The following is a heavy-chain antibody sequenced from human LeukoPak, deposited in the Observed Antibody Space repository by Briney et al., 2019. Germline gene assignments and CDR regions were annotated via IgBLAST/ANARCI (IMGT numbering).Heavy chain of an antibody. CDR1: GGSFSGYY. Sequence: KTSETLSLTCAVYGGSFSGYYWSWIRRPPGKGLEWIGEINHRGSTNYNPSLKSRVTISVDTSKKQFSLKLSSVTAADTAVYYCVTYYFDSSGPKKNYWGQGTLVTVSS. J-gene: IGHJ4*02. D-gene: IGHD3-22*01. V-gene: IGHV4-34*01. CDR3: VTYYFDSSGPKKNY. CDR2: INHRGST.